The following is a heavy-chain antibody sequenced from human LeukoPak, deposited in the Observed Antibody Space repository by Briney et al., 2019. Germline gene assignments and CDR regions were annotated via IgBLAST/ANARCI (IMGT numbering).Heavy chain of an antibody. Sequence: SQTLSLTCTVSGGSISSGSYYWSWIRQPAGKGLEWIGRIYTSGSTNYNSSLKSRVTISVDTSKNQFSLKLSSVTAADTAVYYCARVGYDFWSGLEYGMDVWGQGTTVTVSS. CDR1: GGSISSGSYY. J-gene: IGHJ6*02. V-gene: IGHV4-61*02. CDR2: IYTSGST. CDR3: ARVGYDFWSGLEYGMDV. D-gene: IGHD3-3*01.